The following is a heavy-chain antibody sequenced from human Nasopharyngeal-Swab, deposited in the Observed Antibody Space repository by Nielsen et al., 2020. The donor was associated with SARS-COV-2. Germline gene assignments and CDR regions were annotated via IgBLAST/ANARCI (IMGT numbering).Heavy chain of an antibody. V-gene: IGHV4-59*01. D-gene: IGHD1-1*01. CDR2: IYYSGST. CDR3: ARESRDDPDNYYSYGMDV. Sequence: SDTLSPTCTVPGGSISSYYWSWIRQPPGKGLEWIGYIYYSGSTNYNPSLKSRVTISVDTSTNQFSLKLSSVTAADTAVYYCARESRDDPDNYYSYGMDVWGQGTTVTVSS. CDR1: GGSISSYY. J-gene: IGHJ6*02.